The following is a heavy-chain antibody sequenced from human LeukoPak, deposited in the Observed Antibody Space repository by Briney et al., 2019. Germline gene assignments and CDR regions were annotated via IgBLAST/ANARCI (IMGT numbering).Heavy chain of an antibody. D-gene: IGHD6-19*01. CDR2: INPSGGST. Sequence: GASVKVSCKASGYTFTSYYMHWVRQAPGQGLEWMGIINPSGGSTSYAQKFQGRVTMTRDTSTSTVYMELSSLRSEDTAAYYCAREAVAGTAAQPPDYWGQGTLVTVSS. CDR1: GYTFTSYY. V-gene: IGHV1-46*01. CDR3: AREAVAGTAAQPPDY. J-gene: IGHJ4*02.